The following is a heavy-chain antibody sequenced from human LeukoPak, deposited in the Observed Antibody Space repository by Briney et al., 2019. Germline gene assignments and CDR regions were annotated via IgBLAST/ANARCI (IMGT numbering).Heavy chain of an antibody. D-gene: IGHD6-19*01. CDR3: ARALSRAAVAVPDY. J-gene: IGHJ4*02. Sequence: SETLSLTCTVSGGSISSGSYYWSWIRQPAGKGLEWIGRIYTSGSTNYNPSLKSRATISVDTSKNQFSLKLSSVTAADTAVYYCARALSRAAVAVPDYWGQGTLVTVSS. V-gene: IGHV4-61*02. CDR2: IYTSGST. CDR1: GGSISSGSYY.